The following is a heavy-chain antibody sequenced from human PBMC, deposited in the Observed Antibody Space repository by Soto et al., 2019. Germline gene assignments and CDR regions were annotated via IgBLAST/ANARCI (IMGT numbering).Heavy chain of an antibody. CDR3: ARRGFHSCSLELHYGMDV. Sequence: AAVKVSCKASGYTFTSYGISWVRQAPGQGLEWMGWISAYNGNTNYAQKLQGRVTMTTDTSTSTAYMELRSLRSDDTAVYYCARRGFHSCSLELHYGMDVWGQGTTVTVSS. CDR2: ISAYNGNT. CDR1: GYTFTSYG. J-gene: IGHJ6*02. V-gene: IGHV1-18*01. D-gene: IGHD6-6*01.